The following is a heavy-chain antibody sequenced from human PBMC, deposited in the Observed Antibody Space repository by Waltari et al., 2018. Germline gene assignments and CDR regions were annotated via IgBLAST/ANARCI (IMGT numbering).Heavy chain of an antibody. D-gene: IGHD2-21*01. CDR1: GESFLGYF. CDR2: IHYSGST. Sequence: QVQLHQWGAGQLKPSETLSLTCAVSGESFLGYFWSWIRQSQGKGLEWLGSIHYSGSTNSKPTLESRLSLSVDTTKKRFSLSLTSVTAADAALYFCARYGEVPASYFFDYWGQGTLVTVSS. CDR3: ARYGEVPASYFFDY. J-gene: IGHJ4*01. V-gene: IGHV4-34*01.